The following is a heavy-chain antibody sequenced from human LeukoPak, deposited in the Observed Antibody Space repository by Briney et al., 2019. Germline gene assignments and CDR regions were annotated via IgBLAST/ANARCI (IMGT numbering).Heavy chain of an antibody. CDR2: ISGSGATT. J-gene: IGHJ5*02. CDR1: GFTFSDYA. Sequence: GGSLRLSCAASGFTFSDYAMSWVRQAPGKGLDWVSTISGSGATTYYADSVRGQFTISRDNSKNTLYLQMNTLRAEDTAVYFCVKCKGFSIGSCYFFDPWGQGTLVIVSS. D-gene: IGHD2-15*01. CDR3: VKCKGFSIGSCYFFDP. V-gene: IGHV3-23*01.